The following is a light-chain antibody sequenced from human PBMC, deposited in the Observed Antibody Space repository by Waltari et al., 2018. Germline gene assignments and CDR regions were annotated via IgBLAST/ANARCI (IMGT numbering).Light chain of an antibody. J-gene: IGKJ1*01. V-gene: IGKV4-1*01. CDR2: WAS. CDR3: QQYYTVSRT. Sequence: DIVMTQSPDSLAVPLGERATINCNSSETILFNSNNKNYLAWYQQKAGKPPKLLVYWASTRESGVPDRFSGSGSGTDFTLTISSLQAEDVAVYYCQQYYTVSRTFGQGTRVEIK. CDR1: ETILFNSNNKNY.